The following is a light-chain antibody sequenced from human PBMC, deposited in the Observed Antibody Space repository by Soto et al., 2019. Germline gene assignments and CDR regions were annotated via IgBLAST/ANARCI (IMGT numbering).Light chain of an antibody. CDR1: RSAGEW. V-gene: IGKV1-5*03. CDR2: EVS. Sequence: DLPMTQSPSTLSASVGDRVTITCRASRSAGEWLAWYQQKPGKAPKLLIYEVSKLHSGVPSRFSGGGSETEFSLTIDSLQPDDFAIYYCQQFNSVPYTFGPGTKVEIK. CDR3: QQFNSVPYT. J-gene: IGKJ2*01.